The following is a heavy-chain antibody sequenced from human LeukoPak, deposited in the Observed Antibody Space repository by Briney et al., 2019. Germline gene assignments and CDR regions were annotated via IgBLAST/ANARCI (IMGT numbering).Heavy chain of an antibody. V-gene: IGHV3-7*01. Sequence: GGSLRLSCAASGFTFSSYWMGWVRQAPGKGLEWVANIKQDGSEKYYVDSVKGRFTISRDNAKNSLYLQMNSLRAEDTAVYYCARDGPYCSSTSCYSDYWGQGTLVTVSS. CDR1: GFTFSSYW. CDR2: IKQDGSEK. CDR3: ARDGPYCSSTSCYSDY. D-gene: IGHD2-2*01. J-gene: IGHJ4*02.